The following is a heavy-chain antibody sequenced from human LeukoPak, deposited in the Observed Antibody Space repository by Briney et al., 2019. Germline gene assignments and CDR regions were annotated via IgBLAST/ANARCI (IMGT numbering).Heavy chain of an antibody. CDR3: AREGSLTRPLDY. CDR1: GGSIISYY. J-gene: IGHJ4*02. CDR2: IYTSGST. V-gene: IGHV4-4*07. D-gene: IGHD1-26*01. Sequence: SETLSLTCTVSGGSIISYYWTWIRQPAGKGLEWIGRIYTSGSTNYNPSLKSRVTMSVDTSKNQFSLKLSSVTAADTAVYYCAREGSLTRPLDYWGQGTLVTVSS.